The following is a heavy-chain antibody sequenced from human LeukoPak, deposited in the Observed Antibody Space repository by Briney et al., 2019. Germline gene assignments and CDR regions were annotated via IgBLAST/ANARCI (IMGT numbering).Heavy chain of an antibody. V-gene: IGHV3-23*01. CDR1: GFTFSSYA. J-gene: IGHJ4*02. CDR3: AKERRFYDFWSGSDY. Sequence: GGSLRLSFAASGFTFSSYAMSWVRQAPGKGLEWVSAISGSGGSTYYADSVKGRFTISRDNSKNTLYLQMNSLRAEDTAVYYCAKERRFYDFWSGSDYWGQGTLVTVSS. D-gene: IGHD3-3*01. CDR2: ISGSGGST.